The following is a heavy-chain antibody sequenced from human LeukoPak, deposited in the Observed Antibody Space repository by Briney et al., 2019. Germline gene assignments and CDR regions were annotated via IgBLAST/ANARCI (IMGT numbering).Heavy chain of an antibody. D-gene: IGHD6-19*01. V-gene: IGHV4-4*07. Sequence: SETLSLTCSVSGGSINPYHWSWIRQPAGKGLEWIGRVYTSGSTKYNPSLRSRVIMSVDTSRNEFSLRLNSVTAADTAVYYCARDLIAVAEYYYYYMDVWGKGTTVTVSS. CDR2: VYTSGST. CDR1: GGSINPYH. J-gene: IGHJ6*03. CDR3: ARDLIAVAEYYYYYMDV.